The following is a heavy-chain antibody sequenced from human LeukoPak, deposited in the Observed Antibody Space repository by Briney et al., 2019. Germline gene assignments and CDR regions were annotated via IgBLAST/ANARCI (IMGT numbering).Heavy chain of an antibody. CDR3: ARQTSRYLDV. D-gene: IGHD2-15*01. V-gene: IGHV4-30-4*01. J-gene: IGHJ6*04. CDR2: TYHRGSP. CDR1: GGASSSGDYC. Sequence: SKTRSGTCTVCGGASSSGDYCWSWIRQPPGKALEWIAYTYHRGSPFYKSSLKSRVTTSVDTSKNQFSLKLSSMTAADTAVYFCARQTSRYLDVWGKGTTVTVSS.